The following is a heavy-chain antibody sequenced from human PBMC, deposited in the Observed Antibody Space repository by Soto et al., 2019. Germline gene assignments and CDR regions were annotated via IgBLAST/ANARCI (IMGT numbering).Heavy chain of an antibody. CDR2: IIPILGIA. CDR1: GGTFSSYT. Sequence: QVQLVQSGAEVKKPGSSVKVSCKASGGTFSSYTISWVRQAPGHGLEWMGRIIPILGIANYAQKFQGRVTSTADNSTSTGYMELGSLRSEDTAVYYCARCIVVPAAIHYYYGMDVWGQGTTVTVSS. J-gene: IGHJ6*02. D-gene: IGHD2-2*02. CDR3: ARCIVVPAAIHYYYGMDV. V-gene: IGHV1-69*02.